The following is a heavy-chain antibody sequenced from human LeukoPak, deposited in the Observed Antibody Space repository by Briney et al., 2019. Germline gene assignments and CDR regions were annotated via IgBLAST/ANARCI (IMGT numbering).Heavy chain of an antibody. D-gene: IGHD1-7*01. V-gene: IGHV5-51*01. CDR2: IYPVGADT. CDR3: ARRAWNCEYFDY. CDR1: GYIFTTYW. J-gene: IGHJ4*02. Sequence: GDFLKISCKGSGYIFTTYWIAWVRQMPGKGLEWMGIIYPVGADTRSSPSFQGQVTISVDKSINTAYLQWSSLTASDTAMYYCARRAWNCEYFDYWGQGTLVTVSS.